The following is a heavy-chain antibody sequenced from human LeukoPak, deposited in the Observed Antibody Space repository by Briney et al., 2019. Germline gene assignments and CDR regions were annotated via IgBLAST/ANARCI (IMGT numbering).Heavy chain of an antibody. CDR3: ARDSSDYGGKGVDY. J-gene: IGHJ4*02. CDR2: IYSGGNT. CDR1: GFTVSSNY. Sequence: PGGSLRLSCAASGFTVSSNYMSWVRQAPGKGLEWVSVIYSGGNTYYADSVKGRFTISRDNSKSTLYLQMNSLRAEDTAVYYCARDSSDYGGKGVDYWGQGTLVTVSS. V-gene: IGHV3-53*01. D-gene: IGHD4-23*01.